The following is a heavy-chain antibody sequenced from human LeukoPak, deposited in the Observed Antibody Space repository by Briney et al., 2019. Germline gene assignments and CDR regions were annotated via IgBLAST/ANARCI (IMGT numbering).Heavy chain of an antibody. D-gene: IGHD3-16*01. CDR1: GGSISSSNW. CDR3: ATQAHPARYDGDAFDI. CDR2: IYHSGST. V-gene: IGHV4-4*02. Sequence: PSETLSLTCAVSGGSISSSNWWSWVRQPPGKGLEWIGEIYHSGSTNYNPSLKSRVTISVDKSKNQFSLKLSSVTAADTAVYYCATQAHPARYDGDAFDIWGQGTMVTVSS. J-gene: IGHJ3*02.